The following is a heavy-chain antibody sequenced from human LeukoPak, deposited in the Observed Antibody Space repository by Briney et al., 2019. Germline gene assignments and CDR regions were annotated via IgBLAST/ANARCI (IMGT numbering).Heavy chain of an antibody. CDR1: NVSISSKSYY. V-gene: IGHV4-39*07. J-gene: IGHJ3*02. D-gene: IGHD3-22*01. CDR3: AREEEEEYYYDSREAFDI. Sequence: SETLSLTCIVSNVSISSKSYYWGWIRQSPGKGLEWIGSIYYSGTTYYNPSLKSRVTISVDTSKNQFSLKLSSVTAADTAVYYCAREEEEEYYYDSREAFDIWGQGTMVTVSS. CDR2: IYYSGTT.